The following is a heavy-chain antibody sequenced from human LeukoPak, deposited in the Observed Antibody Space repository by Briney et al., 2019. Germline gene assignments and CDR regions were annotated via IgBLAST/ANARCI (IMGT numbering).Heavy chain of an antibody. J-gene: IGHJ5*02. CDR2: ISSSSSYI. D-gene: IGHD3-22*01. CDR1: GFTFSSYS. CDR3: ARYREKDSSGYYLNWFDP. Sequence: GGSLRLSCAASGFTFSSYSMNWVRQAPGKGLEWVSSISSSSSYIYYADSVKGRFTISRNNAKNSLYLQMNSLRAEDTAVYYCARYREKDSSGYYLNWFDPWGQGTLVTVSS. V-gene: IGHV3-21*01.